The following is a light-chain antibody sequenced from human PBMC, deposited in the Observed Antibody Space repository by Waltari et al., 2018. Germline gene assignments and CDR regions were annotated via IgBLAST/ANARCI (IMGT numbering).Light chain of an antibody. CDR2: GKD. CDR3: NSRDSSGYHVL. CDR1: SLGSYS. J-gene: IGLJ2*01. Sequence: SSELTQDPAVSVALGQIVTITFQGVSLGSYSANWYQQKQGQAPLLVVYGKDIRPAGIPARVSGSSSGNTASLTITGAQAEDEADYYCNSRDSSGYHVLFGGGTKLTVL. V-gene: IGLV3-19*01.